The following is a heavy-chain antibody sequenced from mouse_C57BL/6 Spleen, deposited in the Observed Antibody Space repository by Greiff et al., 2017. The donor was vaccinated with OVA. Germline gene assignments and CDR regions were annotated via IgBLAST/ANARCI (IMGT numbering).Heavy chain of an antibody. CDR2: ISSGSSSI. D-gene: IGHD4-1*01. CDR1: GFTFSDYG. V-gene: IGHV5-17*01. Sequence: DVKLVESGGGLVKPGGSLKLSCAASGFTFSDYGMHWVRQAPEKGLEWVAYISSGSSSIYYADTVKGRFTISRDNAKNTLFLQMTSLRSEDTAMYYCARRLGYFDVWGTGTTVTVSS. CDR3: ARRLGYFDV. J-gene: IGHJ1*03.